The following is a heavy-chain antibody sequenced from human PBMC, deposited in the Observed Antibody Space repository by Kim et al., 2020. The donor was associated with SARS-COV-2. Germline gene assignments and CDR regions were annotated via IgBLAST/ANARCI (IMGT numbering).Heavy chain of an antibody. CDR3: AGDGISIAARPAFDY. D-gene: IGHD6-6*01. J-gene: IGHJ4*02. V-gene: IGHV3-9*01. Sequence: DSGKGRFTISRYNAKNSLYLQMNSLRAEDTALYYCAGDGISIAARPAFDYWGQGTLVTVSS.